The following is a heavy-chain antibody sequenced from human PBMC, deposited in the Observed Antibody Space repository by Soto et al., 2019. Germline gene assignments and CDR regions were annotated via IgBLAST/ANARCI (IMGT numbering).Heavy chain of an antibody. Sequence: ESGGGVVQPGRSLRLSCAASGFTFSSYGMHWVRQAPGKGLEWVAVISYDGSNKYYADSVKGRFTISRDNSKNTLYLQMNSLRAEDTAVYYCAKEGYSYGTGGGMDVWGQGTTVTVSS. J-gene: IGHJ6*02. CDR2: ISYDGSNK. V-gene: IGHV3-30*18. D-gene: IGHD5-18*01. CDR1: GFTFSSYG. CDR3: AKEGYSYGTGGGMDV.